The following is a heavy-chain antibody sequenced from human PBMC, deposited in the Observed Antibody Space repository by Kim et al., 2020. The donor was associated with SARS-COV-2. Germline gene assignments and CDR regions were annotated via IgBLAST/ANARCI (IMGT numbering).Heavy chain of an antibody. CDR2: ICYNGSSK. V-gene: IGHV3-33*06. J-gene: IGHJ5*02. CDR3: AKDAEARQVRFAL. Sequence: GGSLRLSCAASGFTFSSYGMHWVRQAPGKGLEWVAGICYNGSSKYYADSVKGRFTISRDNSKNTLYLQMHSLRAEDTAVYYCAKDAEARQVRFALWSQG. CDR1: GFTFSSYG.